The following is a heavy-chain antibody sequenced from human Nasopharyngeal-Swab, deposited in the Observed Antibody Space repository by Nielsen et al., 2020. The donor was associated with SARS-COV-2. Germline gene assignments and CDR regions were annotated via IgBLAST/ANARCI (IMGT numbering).Heavy chain of an antibody. CDR1: GFTFSSYS. J-gene: IGHJ6*03. D-gene: IGHD3-10*01. CDR2: ISSSSSYI. Sequence: GESLKISCAACGFTFSSYSMNWVRQAPGKGLEWVSSISSSSSYIYYADSVKGRFTISRDNAKNSLYLQMNSLRAEDTAVYYCARARRGVDYYMDVWGKGTTVTVSS. V-gene: IGHV3-21*01. CDR3: ARARRGVDYYMDV.